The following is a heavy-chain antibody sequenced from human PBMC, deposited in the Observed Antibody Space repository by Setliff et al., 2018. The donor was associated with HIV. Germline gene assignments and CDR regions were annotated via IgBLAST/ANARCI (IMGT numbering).Heavy chain of an antibody. J-gene: IGHJ3*02. CDR3: AKEGSWNDDSGAFNI. D-gene: IGHD1-1*01. V-gene: IGHV4-4*08. CDR1: GGSMSRVY. CDR2: VSASGTT. Sequence: SETLSLTCSVSGGSMSRVYWTWIRQPPGKGLEWIGYVSASGTTKYNPSLQSRVTISGDPSKNQFSLRLSSVTAADTAVYYCAKEGSWNDDSGAFNIWGQGTMVTVSS.